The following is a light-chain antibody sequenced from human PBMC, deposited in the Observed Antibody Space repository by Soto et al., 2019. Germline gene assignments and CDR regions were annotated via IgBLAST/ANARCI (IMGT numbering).Light chain of an antibody. CDR1: SRDVGGYNY. CDR2: DVS. J-gene: IGLJ1*01. Sequence: ALTQPRSVSGSPGQSVTISCTGTSRDVGGYNYVSWYQQHPGKAPKLMIYDVSERPSGLPDRFSGSKSGNTASLTISGLQAGDEADYYCCSYAGSYTLYVFGTGTKVTVL. CDR3: CSYAGSYTLYV. V-gene: IGLV2-11*01.